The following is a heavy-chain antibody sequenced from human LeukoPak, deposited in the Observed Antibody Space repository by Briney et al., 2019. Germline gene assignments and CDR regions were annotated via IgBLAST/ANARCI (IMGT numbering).Heavy chain of an antibody. CDR3: ARESGHSGYENDGMDV. CDR2: IYHSGST. Sequence: SGTLSLTCAVSGDFITKSVWWIWVRQTPGKGLEWIGDIYHSGSTNYNPSLKSRVTISVDTSKNQFSLKLSSVTAADTAVYYCARESGHSGYENDGMDVWGQGTTVTVSS. CDR1: GDFITKSVW. J-gene: IGHJ6*02. D-gene: IGHD5-12*01. V-gene: IGHV4-4*02.